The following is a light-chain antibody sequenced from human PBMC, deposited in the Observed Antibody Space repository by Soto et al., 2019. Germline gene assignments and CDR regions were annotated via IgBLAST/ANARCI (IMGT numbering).Light chain of an antibody. V-gene: IGKV1-6*01. J-gene: IGKJ2*01. CDR3: LQDYGYPQT. Sequence: AIQMTQSPSSLSASVGDRVTITCRASQGIGTDLGWYQQKPGKAPHLLISAASSLKSGVPSRFSGSGSGTDFTLTISSLQPEDFATYYCLQDYGYPQTFGQGTNLEIK. CDR1: QGIGTD. CDR2: AAS.